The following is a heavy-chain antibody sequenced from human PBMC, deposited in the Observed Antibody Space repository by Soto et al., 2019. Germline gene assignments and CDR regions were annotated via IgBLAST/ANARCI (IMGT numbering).Heavy chain of an antibody. D-gene: IGHD3-22*01. CDR2: ISHSGST. Sequence: QVQLQQWGAGLLKPSETLSLRCVVHSGSFSGYYWTWIRQTPGKGLEWIGEISHSGSTNYNPSLMSRVTISRDTSKKTFTLRLRSATAADTALYFCARGDDSSSRYLALLDYWGQGTLVTVSS. V-gene: IGHV4-34*01. J-gene: IGHJ4*02. CDR3: ARGDDSSSRYLALLDY. CDR1: SGSFSGYY.